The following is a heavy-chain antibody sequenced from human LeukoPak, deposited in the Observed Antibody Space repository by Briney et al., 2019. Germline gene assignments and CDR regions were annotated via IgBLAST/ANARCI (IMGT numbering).Heavy chain of an antibody. Sequence: PGGSLRLSCAAARFMFSDYSMHWVRQAPGKGLEWLAVISKDGGAYYADSVKGRFTISRDNDQETLYLEMNSLRAEDTAVYYCARGRAVVAASDSWFDPWGQGTLVTVSS. V-gene: IGHV3-30*04. CDR3: ARGRAVVAASDSWFDP. J-gene: IGHJ5*02. CDR1: RFMFSDYS. D-gene: IGHD2-15*01. CDR2: ISKDGGA.